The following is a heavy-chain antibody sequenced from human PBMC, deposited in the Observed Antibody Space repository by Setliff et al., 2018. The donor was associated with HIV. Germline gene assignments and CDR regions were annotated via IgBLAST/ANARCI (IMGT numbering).Heavy chain of an antibody. CDR3: ARGGGVYCSGGSCYTSVDFQH. J-gene: IGHJ1*01. Sequence: ASVKVSCKASGYTFTSYDINWVRQATGQGLEWMGWMNPNSGNTGYAQKCQGRVTMTRNTSIRTAYMELSSLRSEDTAVYYCARGGGVYCSGGSCYTSVDFQHWGQGTLVTVS. CDR1: GYTFTSYD. D-gene: IGHD2-15*01. CDR2: MNPNSGNT. V-gene: IGHV1-8*02.